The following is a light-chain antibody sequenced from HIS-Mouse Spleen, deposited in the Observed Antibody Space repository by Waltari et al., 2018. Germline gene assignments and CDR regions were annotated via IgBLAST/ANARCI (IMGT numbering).Light chain of an antibody. CDR2: GAS. CDR3: QQRSNWYT. J-gene: IGKJ2*01. Sequence: EIVLTQSPATLSLSPGERATLSCRASQSVSSYLAWYQQKPGQAPRLLIYGASNRATGIPARFSGSGSGTDFTLTISSLEPEDFAVYYCQQRSNWYTFGQGTKLGIK. CDR1: QSVSSY. V-gene: IGKV3-11*01.